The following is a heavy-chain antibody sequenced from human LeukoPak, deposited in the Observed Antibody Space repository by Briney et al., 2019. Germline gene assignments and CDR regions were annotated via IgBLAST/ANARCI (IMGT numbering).Heavy chain of an antibody. CDR3: ARGYYDFWSGYLYWYFDL. Sequence: GGSLRLSCAASGFTFSNYWMHWVRQPPGKGLEWVGTIKQDGSEKYYVDSVKGRFTISRDNPKNSLYLQMNSLRVEDTAVYYCARGYYDFWSGYLYWYFDLWGRGTLVTVSS. CDR2: IKQDGSEK. J-gene: IGHJ2*01. CDR1: GFTFSNYW. V-gene: IGHV3-7*01. D-gene: IGHD3-3*01.